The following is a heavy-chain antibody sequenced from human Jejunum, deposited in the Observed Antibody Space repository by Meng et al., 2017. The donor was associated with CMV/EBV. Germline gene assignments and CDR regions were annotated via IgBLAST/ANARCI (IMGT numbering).Heavy chain of an antibody. V-gene: IGHV1-3*01. CDR3: ASERWGSGYLDL. D-gene: IGHD4-23*01. Sequence: CKASGRPFSNYAMHWARQAPGQRLEWMGLVNAGNGNTRYSQKFQGRVTISRDTSASTVYMELSSLTSEDTAVYYCASERWGSGYLDLWGRGSLVTVSS. J-gene: IGHJ2*01. CDR2: VNAGNGNT. CDR1: GRPFSNYA.